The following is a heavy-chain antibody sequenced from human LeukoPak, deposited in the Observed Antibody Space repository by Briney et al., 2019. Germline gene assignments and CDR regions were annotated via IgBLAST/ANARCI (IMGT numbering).Heavy chain of an antibody. CDR1: GCSFTSYW. D-gene: IGHD3-22*01. J-gene: IGHJ4*02. CDR3: ARPGSSGCYYSY. Sequence: GGALKISFKGSGCSFTSYWIGWVRQMPGKGVEWMGIIYPGDSDNRYSPSFQGQVTISADKSISTAYLQWSSLKASDTAMYYCARPGSSGCYYSYWGQGTLVTAPS. V-gene: IGHV5-51*01. CDR2: IYPGDSDN.